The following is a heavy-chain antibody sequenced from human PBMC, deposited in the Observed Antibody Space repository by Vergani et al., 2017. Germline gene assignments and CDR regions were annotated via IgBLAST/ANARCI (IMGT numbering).Heavy chain of an antibody. CDR2: ISAYNGNT. J-gene: IGHJ4*02. V-gene: IGHV1-18*01. CDR3: AREQWLPIDYFDY. Sequence: QVQLVQSGAEVKKPGSSVKVSCKASGATFRSNTISWVRQVPGQGLEWMGWISAYNGNTNYAQKLQGRVTMTTDTSTSTAYMELRSLRSDDTAVYYCAREQWLPIDYFDYWGKGTLVTVSS. CDR1: GATFRSNT. D-gene: IGHD6-19*01.